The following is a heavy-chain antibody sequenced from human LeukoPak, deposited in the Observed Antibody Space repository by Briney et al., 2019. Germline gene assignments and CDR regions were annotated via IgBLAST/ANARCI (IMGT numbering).Heavy chain of an antibody. CDR3: AKSIQSLWYGMDV. CDR1: GFTFSSYA. Sequence: GGSLRLSCAASGFTFSSYAMSWVRQAPGKELEWVSASSGSGGSTYYADSVKGRFTLSRDNSKNTLYLQMNSLRAEDTAIYYCAKSIQSLWYGMDVWGQGTTVTVSS. J-gene: IGHJ6*02. V-gene: IGHV3-23*01. D-gene: IGHD5-24*01. CDR2: SSGSGGST.